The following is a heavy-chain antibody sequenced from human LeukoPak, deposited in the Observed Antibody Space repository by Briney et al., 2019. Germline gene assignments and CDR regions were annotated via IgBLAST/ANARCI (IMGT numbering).Heavy chain of an antibody. J-gene: IGHJ4*02. CDR1: SGSISTGNYY. CDR2: IFYSGST. V-gene: IGHV4-39*07. Sequence: SETLSLTCTVSSGSISTGNYYWGWVRQPPGKALEWIGNIFYSGSTYYSPSLKSRVTISLDTSRNQFSLKLNSVTAADTAVYYCASLYGSGSYRDYWGQGTLVTVSS. CDR3: ASLYGSGSYRDY. D-gene: IGHD3-10*01.